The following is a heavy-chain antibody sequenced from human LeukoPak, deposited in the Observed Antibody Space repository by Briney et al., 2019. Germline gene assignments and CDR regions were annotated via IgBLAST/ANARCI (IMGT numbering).Heavy chain of an antibody. J-gene: IGHJ5*02. CDR1: GFSFSNYA. V-gene: IGHV3-23*01. CDR3: AKSLEVIASWFDP. D-gene: IGHD2-15*01. Sequence: SGGSLRLSCAASGFSFSNYAMSWVRQAPGKGLEWVSGISGNSGGRTYYADSVKGRFTISRDKSKNTLDLQMNSLRVEDTAVYYCAKSLEVIASWFDPWGQGTLVTVSS. CDR2: ISGNSGGRT.